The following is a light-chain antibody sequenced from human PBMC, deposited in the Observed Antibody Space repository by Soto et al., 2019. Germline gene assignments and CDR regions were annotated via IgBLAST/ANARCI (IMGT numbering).Light chain of an antibody. J-gene: IGLJ3*02. Sequence: QSVLAQPASVSGSPGQSITISCIGTSSDVGGHNYVSWYQQYPGKAPKLLISEVSDRPSGISNRFSGSTSGNTASLTISGLRAEDEADYYCSSYTSTNTWVFGGGTKVTVL. CDR3: SSYTSTNTWV. V-gene: IGLV2-14*01. CDR2: EVS. CDR1: SSDVGGHNY.